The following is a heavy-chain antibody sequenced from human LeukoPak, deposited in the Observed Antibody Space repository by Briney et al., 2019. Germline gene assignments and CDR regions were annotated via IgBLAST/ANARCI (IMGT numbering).Heavy chain of an antibody. CDR1: GYTSTSYY. Sequence: ASVKVSCKASGYTSTSYYMHWVRQAPGQGLEWMGIINPSGGGTSYAQKFQGRVTMTRDTSTSTVYMELSSPISEDTALYYCARSDDSHGSDYWGQGTLVTVSS. D-gene: IGHD3-10*01. V-gene: IGHV1-46*01. CDR3: ARSDDSHGSDY. J-gene: IGHJ4*02. CDR2: INPSGGGT.